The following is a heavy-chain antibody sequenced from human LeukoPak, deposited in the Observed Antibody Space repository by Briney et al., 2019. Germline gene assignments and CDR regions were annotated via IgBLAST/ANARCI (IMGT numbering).Heavy chain of an antibody. CDR2: IYYSGST. J-gene: IGHJ4*02. V-gene: IGHV4-31*03. Sequence: SETLSLTCTVSGGSISSGGYYWSWIRQHPGKGLEWIGYIYYSGSTYYNPSLKSRVTISVDTSKNQFSLKLSSVTAADTAVYYCARTSSSWPFDYWGQGTLVTVSS. CDR1: GGSISSGGYY. D-gene: IGHD6-13*01. CDR3: ARTSSSWPFDY.